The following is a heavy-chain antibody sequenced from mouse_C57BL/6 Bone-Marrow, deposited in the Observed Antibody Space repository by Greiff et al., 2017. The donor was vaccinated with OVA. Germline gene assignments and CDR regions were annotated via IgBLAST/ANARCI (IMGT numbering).Heavy chain of an antibody. CDR2: IDPENGDT. J-gene: IGHJ3*01. Sequence: EVQLQQSGAELVRPGASVKLSCTASGFNIKDDYMHWVKQRPEQGLEWIGWIDPENGDTEYASKFQGKATITADTSSNTAYLQLSSLTSEDTAVYYCTPRWLLSFAYWGPGTLFTVSA. V-gene: IGHV14-4*01. CDR3: TPRWLLSFAY. CDR1: GFNIKDDY. D-gene: IGHD2-3*01.